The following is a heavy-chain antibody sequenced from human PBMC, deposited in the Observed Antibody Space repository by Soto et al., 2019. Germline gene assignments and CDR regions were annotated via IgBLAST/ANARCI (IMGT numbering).Heavy chain of an antibody. Sequence: EVQLVESGGGSVQPGRSLTLSCAASGFTFDGYAMHWVRQAPGKGLEWVSGLSWNSGGVDYADSVKGRFTISRDNAKXXXXXXXXXXXXXXXXXXXXXXXXXXXXSXNFDYWGRGTLVTVSS. CDR3: XXXXXXXXSXNFDY. CDR1: GFTFDGYA. CDR2: LSWNSGGV. V-gene: IGHV3-9*01. J-gene: IGHJ4*02.